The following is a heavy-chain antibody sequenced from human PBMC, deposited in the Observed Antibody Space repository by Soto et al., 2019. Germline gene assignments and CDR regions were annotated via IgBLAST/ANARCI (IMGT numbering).Heavy chain of an antibody. J-gene: IGHJ4*02. D-gene: IGHD3-10*01. CDR1: GFRFSAYW. V-gene: IGHV3-74*01. Sequence: DVQLVECGGDLVQPGGSLRLSCAGSGFRFSAYWIHWVRQVPGKGLFWVSRIDNDGSTTYAEAVKGRFTISRDNAKNTVYLQMNSLRAEDTAVYYCARDSARTFDYWGQGTLVSVSS. CDR3: ARDSARTFDY. CDR2: IDNDGST.